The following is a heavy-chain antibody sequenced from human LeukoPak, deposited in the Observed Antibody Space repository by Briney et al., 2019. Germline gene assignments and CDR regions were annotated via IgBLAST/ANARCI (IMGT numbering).Heavy chain of an antibody. CDR2: ISYDGSDK. Sequence: GGSLRLSCAASEFTFSSYGTHWVRQAPGKGLEWVAVISYDGSDKYYVDSVKGRFTISRDNSKNTLYLQMNSLRPEDTAVYYCAKDYLRGGSTGSYPIDYWGQGTLVTVSS. CDR1: EFTFSSYG. D-gene: IGHD3-10*01. CDR3: AKDYLRGGSTGSYPIDY. V-gene: IGHV3-30*18. J-gene: IGHJ4*02.